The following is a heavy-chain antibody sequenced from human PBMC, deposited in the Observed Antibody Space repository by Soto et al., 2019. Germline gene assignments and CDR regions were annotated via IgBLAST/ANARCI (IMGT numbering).Heavy chain of an antibody. CDR3: ASSRITMVPYGMDV. J-gene: IGHJ6*02. CDR2: IIPIFGTA. Sequence: SVKVSCKASGGTFSSYAIIWVRQAPGQGLEWMGGIIPIFGTAKYSQKFQGRVTITRDTSASTAYMELSSLRSEDTAVYYCASSRITMVPYGMDVWGQGTTVTVSS. CDR1: GGTFSSYA. V-gene: IGHV1-69*05. D-gene: IGHD3-10*01.